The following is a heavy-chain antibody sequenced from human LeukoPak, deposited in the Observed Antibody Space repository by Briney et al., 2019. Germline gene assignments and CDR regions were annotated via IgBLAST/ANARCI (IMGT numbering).Heavy chain of an antibody. V-gene: IGHV3-48*03. J-gene: IGHJ6*03. CDR3: AREVAAAPGWGYYYYMDV. CDR2: ISSSGSTI. D-gene: IGHD6-13*01. CDR1: GLTLSSYE. Sequence: PGGSLRLSCAASGLTLSSYEMNWVRQAPGKGLEWVSYISSSGSTIYYADSVKGRFTISRDNAKNSLYLQMNSLRAEDTAVYYCAREVAAAPGWGYYYYMDVWGKGTTVTISS.